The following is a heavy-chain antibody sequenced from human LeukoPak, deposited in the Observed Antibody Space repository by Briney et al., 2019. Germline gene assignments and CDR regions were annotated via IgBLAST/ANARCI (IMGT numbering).Heavy chain of an antibody. J-gene: IGHJ5*02. Sequence: SETLSLTCTVSGGSINSYYWSWIRQPPGKGLEWIGFVYYTGSTNYSPSLKSRVTISVDTSKNQFSLKLTSVTASDTAVYYCARLPDPWGQGTLVTVSS. CDR1: GGSINSYY. CDR3: ARLPDP. CDR2: VYYTGST. V-gene: IGHV4-59*08.